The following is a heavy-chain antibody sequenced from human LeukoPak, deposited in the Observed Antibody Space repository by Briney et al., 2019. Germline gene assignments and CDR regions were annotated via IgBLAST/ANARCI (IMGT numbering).Heavy chain of an antibody. D-gene: IGHD6-19*01. CDR3: AGGSGWLPGY. CDR2: IKQDGSEI. J-gene: IGHJ4*02. CDR1: QFTFSGHW. V-gene: IGHV3-7*01. Sequence: GGSLRLSCAASQFTFSGHWMNWVRQAPGKGLEWVAIIKQDGSEIRYVDSVKGRFTISRDNTKTVLYLQMNSLRAEDTAVYYCAGGSGWLPGYWGQGTLVTVSS.